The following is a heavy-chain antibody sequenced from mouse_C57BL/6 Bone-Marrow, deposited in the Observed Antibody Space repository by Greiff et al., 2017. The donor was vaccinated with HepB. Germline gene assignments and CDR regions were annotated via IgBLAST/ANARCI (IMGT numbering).Heavy chain of an antibody. Sequence: EVQGVESGGGLVQPGESLKLSCESNEYEFPSHDMSWVRKTPEKRLELVAAINSDGGSTYYPDTMERRFIISRDNTKKTLYLQMSSLRSEDTALYYCARHGYYSRRVVDAMDYWGQGTSVTVSS. D-gene: IGHD2-3*01. J-gene: IGHJ4*01. V-gene: IGHV5-2*01. CDR2: INSDGGST. CDR3: ARHGYYSRRVVDAMDY. CDR1: EYEFPSHD.